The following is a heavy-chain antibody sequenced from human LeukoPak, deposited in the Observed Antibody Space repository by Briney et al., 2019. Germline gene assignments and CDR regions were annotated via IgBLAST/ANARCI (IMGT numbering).Heavy chain of an antibody. CDR3: ATIKRGSIFGYFDF. J-gene: IGHJ4*02. D-gene: IGHD5-18*01. CDR2: LFDSVNT. CDR1: GGSISSHY. Sequence: SETLSLTCTVSGGSISSHYWSWIRQLPGKGLEWIAYLFDSVNTKDNPSLQSRLTLSADTSKNQFSLRLSSVTAADTAVYYCATIKRGSIFGYFDFWGQGIKVTVSS. V-gene: IGHV4-59*11.